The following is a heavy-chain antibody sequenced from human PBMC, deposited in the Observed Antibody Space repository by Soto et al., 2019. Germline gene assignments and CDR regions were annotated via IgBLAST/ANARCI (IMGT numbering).Heavy chain of an antibody. CDR3: ARDPGYSYVIFDY. Sequence: GASVKVSFKASGGTFSSYAISWLRQAPGQGLEWMGGIIPIFGTANYAQKFQGRVTITADESTSTAYMELSSLRSEDTAVYYCARDPGYSYVIFDYWGQGTLVTAPQ. D-gene: IGHD5-18*01. J-gene: IGHJ4*02. CDR2: IIPIFGTA. CDR1: GGTFSSYA. V-gene: IGHV1-69*13.